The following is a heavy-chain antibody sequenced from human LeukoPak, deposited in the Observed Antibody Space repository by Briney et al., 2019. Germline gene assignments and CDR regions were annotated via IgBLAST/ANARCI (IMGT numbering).Heavy chain of an antibody. J-gene: IGHJ6*02. CDR3: ARDLDPRFGELYPYYYGMDV. V-gene: IGHV1-69*04. Sequence: GASVKVSCKASGYTFTGYYTHWVRQAPGQGLEWMGRIIPILGIANYAQKFQGRVTITADKSTSTAYMELSSLRSEDTAVYYCARDLDPRFGELYPYYYGMDVWGQGTTVTVSS. D-gene: IGHD3-10*01. CDR1: GYTFTGYY. CDR2: IIPILGIA.